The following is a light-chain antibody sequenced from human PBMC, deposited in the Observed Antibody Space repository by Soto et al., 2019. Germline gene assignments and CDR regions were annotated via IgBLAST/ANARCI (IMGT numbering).Light chain of an antibody. V-gene: IGKV1-17*01. CDR1: HGIIND. Sequence: IQMTQSPSSLSASVVDIVNINFRSIHGIINDLGWYQPKPGKAPKLRIYAASSLQSGVPSRFSGSGSGTEFTLTISSLQPDDFATDYCQQYNSYPWKCGQGTKGDIK. J-gene: IGKJ1*01. CDR3: QQYNSYPWK. CDR2: AAS.